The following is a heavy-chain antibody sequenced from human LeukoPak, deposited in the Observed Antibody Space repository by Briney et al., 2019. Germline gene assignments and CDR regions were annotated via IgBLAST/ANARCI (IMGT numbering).Heavy chain of an antibody. CDR2: IYYRGTS. CDR3: ARHYCSGGNCYYFDH. J-gene: IGHJ4*02. CDR1: GGSISGYY. D-gene: IGHD2-15*01. Sequence: PSQTPSLTCTVSGGSISGYYWSWIRQPPGQGLEWIGFIYYRGTSKYNPSLMSRVTMSVDTSKNRVSLKLSSVTAADTAVYYCARHYCSGGNCYYFDHWGQGTLVTVSS. V-gene: IGHV4-59*08.